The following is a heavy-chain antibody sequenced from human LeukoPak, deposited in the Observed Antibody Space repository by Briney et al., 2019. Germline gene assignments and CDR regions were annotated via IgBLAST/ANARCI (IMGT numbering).Heavy chain of an antibody. CDR1: GFTFSSYD. CDR2: IGTAGDT. V-gene: IGHV3-13*01. CDR3: ARGGVWGTYRHPYDY. Sequence: GGSLRLSCAASGFTFSSYDMHWVRQATGKGLEWVSSIGTAGDTYYPGSVKGRFTISRENAENSLYLQMNSLRAGDTAVYYCARGGVWGTYRHPYDYWGQGTPVTVSS. D-gene: IGHD3-16*02. J-gene: IGHJ4*02.